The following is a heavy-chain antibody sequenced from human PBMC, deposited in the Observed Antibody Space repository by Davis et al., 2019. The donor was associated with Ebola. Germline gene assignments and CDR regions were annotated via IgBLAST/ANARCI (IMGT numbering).Heavy chain of an antibody. CDR1: GFTFSSYG. D-gene: IGHD7-27*01. CDR3: ARALGFADYYYYYYMDV. Sequence: PGGSLRLSCAASGFTFSSYGMHWVRQAPGKGLEWVAVISYDGSNKYYADSVKGRFTISRDNSKNTLYLQMNSLRAEDTAVYYCARALGFADYYYYYYMDVWGKGTTVTASS. V-gene: IGHV3-30*03. J-gene: IGHJ6*03. CDR2: ISYDGSNK.